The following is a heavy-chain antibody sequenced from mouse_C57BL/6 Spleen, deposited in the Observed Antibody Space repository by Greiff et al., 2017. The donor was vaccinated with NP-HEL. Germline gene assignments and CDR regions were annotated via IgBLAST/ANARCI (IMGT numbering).Heavy chain of an antibody. Sequence: EVQLQESGPELVKPGASVKISCKASGYSFTDYNMNWVKQSNGKSLEWIGVINPNYGTTSYNQKFKGKATLTVDQSSSTAYMQLNSLTSEDSAVYYCARGDYGSSRYYFDYWGQGTTLTVSS. CDR1: GYSFTDYN. J-gene: IGHJ2*01. D-gene: IGHD1-1*01. CDR3: ARGDYGSSRYYFDY. CDR2: INPNYGTT. V-gene: IGHV1-39*01.